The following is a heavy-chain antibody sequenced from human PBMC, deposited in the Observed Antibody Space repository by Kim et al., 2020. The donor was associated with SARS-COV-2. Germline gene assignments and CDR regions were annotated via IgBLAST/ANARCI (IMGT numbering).Heavy chain of an antibody. CDR3: ARDQDSNYYRLDV. CDR1: GFTFNTYG. J-gene: IGHJ6*02. Sequence: GSLRLSCAASGFTFNTYGMHWVRQAPGKGLEWVAYITGSGSTIYYADSMKGRFTISRDNAKNSLYLQMNSLRAEDTAVYYCARDQDSNYYRLDVWGQGTTVTVSS. D-gene: IGHD5-18*01. V-gene: IGHV3-48*04. CDR2: ITGSGSTI.